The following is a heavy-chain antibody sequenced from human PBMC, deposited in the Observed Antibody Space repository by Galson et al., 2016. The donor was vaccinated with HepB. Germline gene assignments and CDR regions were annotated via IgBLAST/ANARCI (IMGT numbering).Heavy chain of an antibody. CDR3: GRRGVTNFVN. V-gene: IGHV5-51*01. CDR2: IYPGDSET. D-gene: IGHD6-25*01. Sequence: QSGAEVKKPGESMKISCKASGSSFSRNWIGWVRQMPGRGLEWVGIIYPGDSETRYRPSFQGQVTMSADTSTDAAYLQWSGLKASDSAMYYCGRRGVTNFVNWGQGTLVTVSS. CDR1: GSSFSRNW. J-gene: IGHJ4*02.